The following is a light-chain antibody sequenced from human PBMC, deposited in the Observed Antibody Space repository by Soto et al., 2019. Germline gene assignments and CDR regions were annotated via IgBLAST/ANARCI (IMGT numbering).Light chain of an antibody. CDR2: DVS. CDR3: CSYAGSYTSDVI. V-gene: IGLV2-11*01. CDR1: RNDVGGYNY. J-gene: IGLJ2*01. Sequence: QSVLTQPRSVSGSPGQSVTISCTGTRNDVGGYNYVSWYQHHPGKAPKVMIHDVSKRPSGVPDRFSGSKFGNTASLTISGLQAEDEADYFCCSYAGSYTSDVIFGGGTKLTVL.